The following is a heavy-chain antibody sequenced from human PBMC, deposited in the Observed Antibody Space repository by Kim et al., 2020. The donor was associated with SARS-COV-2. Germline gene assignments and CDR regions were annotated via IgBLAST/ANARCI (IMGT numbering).Heavy chain of an antibody. CDR2: YTT. V-gene: IGHV3-72*01. Sequence: YTTDYAASVKGRFAVSRDDSKNSLYLQLNSLKSEDTAVYYCAKESYGDYEWGQGTLVTVSS. D-gene: IGHD4-17*01. J-gene: IGHJ1*01. CDR3: AKESYGDYE.